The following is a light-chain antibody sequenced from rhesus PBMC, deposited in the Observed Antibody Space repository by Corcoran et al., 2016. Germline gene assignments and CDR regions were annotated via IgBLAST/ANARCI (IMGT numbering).Light chain of an antibody. CDR1: QGISRW. CDR2: KAY. J-gene: IGKJ2*01. V-gene: IGKV1-21*01. Sequence: DIQMTQSPSSLSASVGDRVTITCRARQGISRWLALYQPKPGKAPKLLIYKAYSLQSGVPSTFTGSGSGTDLTLTSSRLQPEDFADYYCQQYNSAHMYSFGQGTKVEIK. CDR3: QQYNSAHMYS.